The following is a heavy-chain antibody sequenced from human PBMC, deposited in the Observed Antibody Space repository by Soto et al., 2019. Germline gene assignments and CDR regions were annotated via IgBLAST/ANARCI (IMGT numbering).Heavy chain of an antibody. CDR2: INTGHGNT. V-gene: IGHV1-3*04. J-gene: IGHJ4*02. CDR1: GYTFTDYA. Sequence: GASVKVSCKASGYTFTDYAIHWVRLAPGHRLEWMGWINTGHGNTKYSEKFQGRVAITRDTSANTAYMELSSLRSEDTAVYYCARNYGPNPFDFWGQGTLVTVSS. CDR3: ARNYGPNPFDF. D-gene: IGHD4-17*01.